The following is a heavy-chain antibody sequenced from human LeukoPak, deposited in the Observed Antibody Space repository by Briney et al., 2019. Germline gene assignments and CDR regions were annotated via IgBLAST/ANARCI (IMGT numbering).Heavy chain of an antibody. D-gene: IGHD1-26*01. J-gene: IGHJ3*02. V-gene: IGHV3-9*03. CDR2: LSWNSVGV. CDR3: AKDMVPIVGATRNAFDI. Sequence: GGSLRLSCAASGFTFDDYAMHWVRQAPGKGLEWVSGLSWNSVGVGYADSVKGRFTISRDNAKNSLYLQMNSLRAEDMALYYCAKDMVPIVGATRNAFDIWGQGTMVTVSS. CDR1: GFTFDDYA.